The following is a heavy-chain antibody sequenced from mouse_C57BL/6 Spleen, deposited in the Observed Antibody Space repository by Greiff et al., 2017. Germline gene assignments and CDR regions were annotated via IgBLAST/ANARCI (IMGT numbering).Heavy chain of an antibody. CDR2: IHPNSGST. CDR3: AREFYYYGSSFDY. Sequence: QVQLKQSGAELVKPGASVKLSCKASGYTFTSYWMHWVKQRPGQGLEWIGMIHPNSGSTNYNEKFKSKATLTVDKSSSTAYMQLSSLTSEDSAVYYCAREFYYYGSSFDYWGQGTTLTVSS. CDR1: GYTFTSYW. J-gene: IGHJ2*01. D-gene: IGHD1-1*01. V-gene: IGHV1-64*01.